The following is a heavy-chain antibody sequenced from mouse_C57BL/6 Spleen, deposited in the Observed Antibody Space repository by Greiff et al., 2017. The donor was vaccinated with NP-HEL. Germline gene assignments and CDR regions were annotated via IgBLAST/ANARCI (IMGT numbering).Heavy chain of an antibody. V-gene: IGHV5-9-1*02. D-gene: IGHD2-4*01. CDR1: GFTFSSYA. CDR2: ISSGGDYI. Sequence: DVQLVESGEGLVKPGGSLKLSCAASGFTFSSYAMSWVRQTPEKRLEWVAYISSGGDYIYYADTVKGRFTISRDNARNTLYLQMSSLKSEDTAMYYCTREGDYDAFDYWGQGTTLTVSS. J-gene: IGHJ2*01. CDR3: TREGDYDAFDY.